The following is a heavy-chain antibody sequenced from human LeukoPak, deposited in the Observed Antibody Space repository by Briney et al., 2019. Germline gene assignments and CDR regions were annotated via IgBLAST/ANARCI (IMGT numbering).Heavy chain of an antibody. CDR2: IYPGGSYT. J-gene: IGHJ4*02. V-gene: IGHV5-51*01. CDR1: GYNFTSYW. D-gene: IGHD2-15*01. Sequence: GESLKISCKGSGYNFTSYWIGWVRQMPGKGLEWMGIIYPGGSYTNYSPSFQAHVTISADKSISTAYLQWSSLKASDTAMYYCARHSDCSGVSCYSGFGYWGQGTLVTVSS. CDR3: ARHSDCSGVSCYSGFGY.